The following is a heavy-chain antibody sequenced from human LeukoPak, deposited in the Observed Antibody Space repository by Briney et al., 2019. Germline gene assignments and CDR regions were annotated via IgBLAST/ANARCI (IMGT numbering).Heavy chain of an antibody. J-gene: IGHJ3*02. D-gene: IGHD4-17*01. V-gene: IGHV3-7*01. CDR1: GFTLSSYW. CDR3: ASAYGDYRPDDAFDI. Sequence: GGSLRLSCVASGFTLSSYWMSWVRQAPGKGLEWVANIREDGNEEYYVDSVKGRFTISRDNAKNSLWLQMNSLRAEDTAVYYCASAYGDYRPDDAFDIWGQGTMVTVSS. CDR2: IREDGNEE.